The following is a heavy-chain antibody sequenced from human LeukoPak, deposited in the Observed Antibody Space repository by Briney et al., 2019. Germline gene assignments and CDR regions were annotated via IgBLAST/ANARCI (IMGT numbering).Heavy chain of an antibody. Sequence: GGSLRLSCAASGFTFSSYWMHWVRQAPGKGLVWVSRINSDGSSTSHADSVKGRFTISRDNAKNTLYLQMNSLRAEDTAVYYCARAGSGATFDYWGQGTLVTVSS. CDR3: ARAGSGATFDY. V-gene: IGHV3-74*01. CDR1: GFTFSSYW. CDR2: INSDGSST. D-gene: IGHD7-27*01. J-gene: IGHJ4*02.